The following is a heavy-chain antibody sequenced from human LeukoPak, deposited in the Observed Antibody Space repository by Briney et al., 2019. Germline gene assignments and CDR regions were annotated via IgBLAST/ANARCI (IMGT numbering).Heavy chain of an antibody. CDR1: GYTFTGYY. CDR2: INPNSGDT. Sequence: ASVKVSCKASGYTFTGYYMHWVRQAPGQGLEWMGWINPNSGDTKYAQKFQGRVTMIRDTSISTAYMELSRLRSDDTAVYYCATQRGSYRWGTDFDYWGQGTLVTVSS. CDR3: ATQRGSYRWGTDFDY. J-gene: IGHJ4*02. D-gene: IGHD3-16*01. V-gene: IGHV1-2*02.